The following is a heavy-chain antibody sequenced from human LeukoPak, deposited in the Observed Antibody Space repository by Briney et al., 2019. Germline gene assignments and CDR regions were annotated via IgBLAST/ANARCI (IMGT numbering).Heavy chain of an antibody. D-gene: IGHD5-24*01. CDR2: IYPGDSDT. CDR3: ARHGVEMATIDPYYFDY. V-gene: IGHV5-51*01. CDR1: GYRFTSYW. J-gene: IGHJ4*02. Sequence: GESLQISCKGSGYRFTSYWIGWVRPMPGKGLEWMGIIYPGDSDTRYSPSFQGQVTISADKSISTAYLQWSSLKASDTAMYYCARHGVEMATIDPYYFDYWGQGTLVTVSS.